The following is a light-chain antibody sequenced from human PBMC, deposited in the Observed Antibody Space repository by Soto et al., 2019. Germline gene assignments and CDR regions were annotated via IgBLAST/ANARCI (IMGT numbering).Light chain of an antibody. CDR3: QQYGSSPPT. CDR1: QYFNTRY. Sequence: EAVLTQSPGTLSLSPGERATLSCRAPQYFNTRYLAWYQQKPGQAPRLLIYDTSSRATGIADRFSASGSGTDFTLTISRLEPEDFAVYICQQYGSSPPTFGQGTKVDIK. V-gene: IGKV3-20*01. J-gene: IGKJ2*01. CDR2: DTS.